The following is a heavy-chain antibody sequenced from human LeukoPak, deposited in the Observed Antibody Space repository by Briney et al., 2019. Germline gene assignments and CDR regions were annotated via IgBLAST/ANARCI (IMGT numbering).Heavy chain of an antibody. Sequence: GGALQISCKASGYLFTTYWIGWGRQVPGKGLEWMGIIDPSDSDTRYTPSFQGQVTISADKSLTTAYLQWNSLKASDTALYYCARQAAMGRSGDYWGQGTLVTVSS. J-gene: IGHJ4*02. V-gene: IGHV5-51*01. CDR3: ARQAAMGRSGDY. CDR1: GYLFTTYW. D-gene: IGHD7-27*01. CDR2: IDPSDSDT.